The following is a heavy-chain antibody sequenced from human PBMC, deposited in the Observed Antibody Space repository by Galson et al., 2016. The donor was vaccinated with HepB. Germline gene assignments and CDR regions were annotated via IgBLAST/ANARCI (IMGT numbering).Heavy chain of an antibody. D-gene: IGHD3-9*01. CDR3: ARETVHIHDILTGPRYFDY. CDR2: ISYTGTT. J-gene: IGHJ4*02. Sequence: ETLSLTCTVSGDSISPYFWTWIRQPPGKGLEWIGYISYTGTTKYNPSLKSRLTISIDAPRRQFSLRLSSVTAADTAVYYCARETVHIHDILTGPRYFDYWGRGTLVTVSS. V-gene: IGHV4-59*01. CDR1: GDSISPYF.